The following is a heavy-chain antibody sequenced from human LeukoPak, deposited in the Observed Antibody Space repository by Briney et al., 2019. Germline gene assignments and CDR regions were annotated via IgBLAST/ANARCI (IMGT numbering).Heavy chain of an antibody. D-gene: IGHD2-2*01. J-gene: IGHJ4*02. Sequence: ASVKVSCKASGYTFTGYYMHWVRQAPGQGLEWMGWINPSGGSTSYAQKFQGGVTMTRDMSTSTVYMELSSLRSEDTAVYYCARDLSTGGQYFGYWGQGTLVTVSS. CDR2: INPSGGST. CDR1: GYTFTGYY. CDR3: ARDLSTGGQYFGY. V-gene: IGHV1-46*01.